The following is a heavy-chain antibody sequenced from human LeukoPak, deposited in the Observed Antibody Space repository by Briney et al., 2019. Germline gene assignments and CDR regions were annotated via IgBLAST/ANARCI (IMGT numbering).Heavy chain of an antibody. CDR3: ARGDYGDYRIFYTLFDF. D-gene: IGHD4-17*01. CDR1: GYSLTNYL. V-gene: IGHV5-51*01. CDR2: LYPGDSDT. Sequence: GESLKIPWKGSGYSLTNYLIGWVRPMPGKGLEWMGILYPGDSDTRSSPSFQGQVTISADRSISTAYLQWSSLKASDTAMYYCARGDYGDYRIFYTLFDFWGQGTLVTVSS. J-gene: IGHJ4*02.